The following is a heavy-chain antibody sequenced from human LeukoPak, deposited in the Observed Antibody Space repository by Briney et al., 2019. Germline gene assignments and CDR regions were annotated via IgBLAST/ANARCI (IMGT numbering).Heavy chain of an antibody. V-gene: IGHV3-48*03. J-gene: IGHJ6*03. Sequence: PGGSLRLSCAASGFTFSSYEMNWVRQAPGKGLEWVSYISSSGSTKYYADSVKGRFTISRDNAKNSLFLQMNSLRAEDTAVYYCARVLRYCSGGNCYSGGLGYMDVWGKGTTVTIS. CDR1: GFTFSSYE. CDR2: ISSSGSTK. CDR3: ARVLRYCSGGNCYSGGLGYMDV. D-gene: IGHD2-15*01.